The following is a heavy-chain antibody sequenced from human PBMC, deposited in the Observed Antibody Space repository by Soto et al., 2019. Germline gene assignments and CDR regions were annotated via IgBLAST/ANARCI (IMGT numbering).Heavy chain of an antibody. CDR3: VKDLLQNNVTTGSS. CDR2: ISSDGNNK. CDR1: GFTFDSYG. J-gene: IGHJ5*02. D-gene: IGHD4-17*01. Sequence: QVQLVESGGGVVQPGRSMRLSCAASGFTFDSYGMHWGRQAPGKGLEWVAVISSDGNNKYYADSVKGRFNIYRDKFNIMLYLQMSRVRVEYTAVYYWVKDLLQNNVTTGSSWGQGTLVPVSS. V-gene: IGHV3-30*18.